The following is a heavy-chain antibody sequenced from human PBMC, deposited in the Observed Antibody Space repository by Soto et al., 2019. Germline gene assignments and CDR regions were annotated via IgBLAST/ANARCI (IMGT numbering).Heavy chain of an antibody. CDR3: ARRARLMVRGVIVSGYYFDY. D-gene: IGHD3-10*01. J-gene: IGHJ4*02. V-gene: IGHV1-3*01. CDR2: INAGNGNT. Sequence: GASVKVSCEASGYTFTSYAMHWVRQAPGQRLEWMGWINAGNGNTKYSQKFQGRVTITRDTSASTAYMELSSVTAADTAVYYCARRARLMVRGVIVSGYYFDYWGQGTLVTVSS. CDR1: GYTFTSYA.